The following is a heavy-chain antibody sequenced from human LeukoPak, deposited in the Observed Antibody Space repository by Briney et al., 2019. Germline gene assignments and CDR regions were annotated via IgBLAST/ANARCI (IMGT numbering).Heavy chain of an antibody. CDR3: AREAVLRYFDWLYSYGPDPAFDY. CDR2: ISAYNGNT. CDR1: GGTFSSYG. V-gene: IGHV1-18*01. Sequence: GASVKVSCKASGGTFSSYGISWVRQAPGQGLEWMGWISAYNGNTNYAQKLQGRVTMTTDTSTSTAYMELRSLRSDDTAVYYCAREAVLRYFDWLYSYGPDPAFDYWGQGTLVTVSS. J-gene: IGHJ4*02. D-gene: IGHD3-9*01.